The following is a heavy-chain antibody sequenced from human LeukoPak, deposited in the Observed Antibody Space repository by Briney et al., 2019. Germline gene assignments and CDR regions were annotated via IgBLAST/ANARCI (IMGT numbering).Heavy chain of an antibody. CDR2: INPSGGST. CDR3: ARATLGGFDY. Sequence: ASVKVSCKASGHTFTSYYMHWVRQAPGQGLEWMGIINPSGGSTTYTQKFQGRVNMSRDTSSSTVYMELSSLRSEDTAIYFCARATLGGFDYWGQGTLVTASS. J-gene: IGHJ4*02. CDR1: GHTFTSYY. V-gene: IGHV1-46*01. D-gene: IGHD3-16*01.